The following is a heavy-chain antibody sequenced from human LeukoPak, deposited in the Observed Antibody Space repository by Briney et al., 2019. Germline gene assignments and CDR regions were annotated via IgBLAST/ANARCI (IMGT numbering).Heavy chain of an antibody. CDR2: IYYSGST. Sequence: SETLSLTCAVSGGSISSSSYNWGWIRQPPGKGLEWIGSIYYSGSTYYNPSLKSRVTISVDTSKNQFSLKLSSVTAADTAVYYCARRRPSHYFDYWGQGTLVTVSS. CDR3: ARRRPSHYFDY. CDR1: GGSISSSSYN. V-gene: IGHV4-39*01. J-gene: IGHJ4*02.